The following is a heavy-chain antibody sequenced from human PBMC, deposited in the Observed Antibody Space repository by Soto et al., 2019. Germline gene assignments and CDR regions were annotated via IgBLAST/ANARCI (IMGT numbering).Heavy chain of an antibody. D-gene: IGHD6-19*01. Sequence: GASVKVSCKASGYTFTGYYMHWVRQAPGQGLEWMGIINPSGGSTSYAQKFQGRVTMTRDTSTSTVYMELSSLRSEDTAVYYCARAVAGIAFLNNWFDPWSQGTLVTVSS. V-gene: IGHV1-46*03. CDR1: GYTFTGYY. CDR3: ARAVAGIAFLNNWFDP. CDR2: INPSGGST. J-gene: IGHJ5*02.